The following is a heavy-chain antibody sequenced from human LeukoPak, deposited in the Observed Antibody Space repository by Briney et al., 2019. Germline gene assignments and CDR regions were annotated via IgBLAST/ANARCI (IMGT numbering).Heavy chain of an antibody. CDR1: GDSISSYY. J-gene: IGHJ6*02. V-gene: IGHV4-59*01. D-gene: IGHD1-1*01. CDR3: ARAQLNLLVDFGMDV. CDR2: IYHSGST. Sequence: SETLSLTCTVSGDSISSYYWSWIRQPPGKGLEWIGYIYHSGSTNYNPSLKSRVTISVDTSKNQFSLKLTSVTAADTAVYYCARAQLNLLVDFGMDVWGQGTTVTVSS.